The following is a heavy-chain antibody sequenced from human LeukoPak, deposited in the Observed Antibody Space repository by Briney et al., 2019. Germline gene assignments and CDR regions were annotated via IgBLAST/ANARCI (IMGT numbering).Heavy chain of an antibody. J-gene: IGHJ3*02. CDR2: ISYDGDHK. CDR3: AKTGSYYPPGAFDI. Sequence: PAGRSLRLSCAASGFTFTDYAIHWVRQAPGKGLEWVAVISYDGDHKYYPDSVKGRFTISRDNSKNTVYLQMNSLRAEDTAVYYCAKTGSYYPPGAFDIWGQGTMVTVSS. V-gene: IGHV3-30-3*02. D-gene: IGHD1-26*01. CDR1: GFTFTDYA.